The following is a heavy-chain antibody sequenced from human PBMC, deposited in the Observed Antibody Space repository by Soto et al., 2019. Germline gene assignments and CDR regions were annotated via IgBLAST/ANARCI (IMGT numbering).Heavy chain of an antibody. D-gene: IGHD6-13*01. Sequence: PVVPLKFSCKGSGYSFTSYWIGWVRQMPGKGLEWMGIIYPGDSDTRYSPSFQGQVTISADKSISTAYLQWSSLKASDTAMYYCARGSVNSSSWYYYYYYYGMDVWGQGTTVTVSS. CDR2: IYPGDSDT. CDR3: ARGSVNSSSWYYYYYYYGMDV. J-gene: IGHJ6*02. CDR1: GYSFTSYW. V-gene: IGHV5-51*01.